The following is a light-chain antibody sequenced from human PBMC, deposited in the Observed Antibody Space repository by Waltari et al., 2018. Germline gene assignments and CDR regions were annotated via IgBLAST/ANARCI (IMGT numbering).Light chain of an antibody. CDR1: QSVSSNY. Sequence: EIVLTQSPGTLSFSPGERATLSFRASQSVSSNYLAWYQHKPGQAPRLLIYGASIRATGIPDRFSGSGSGTDFTLTISRLEPEDFAVYYCQQCGSSPPYSFGQGTKLEIK. J-gene: IGKJ2*03. V-gene: IGKV3-20*01. CDR2: GAS. CDR3: QQCGSSPPYS.